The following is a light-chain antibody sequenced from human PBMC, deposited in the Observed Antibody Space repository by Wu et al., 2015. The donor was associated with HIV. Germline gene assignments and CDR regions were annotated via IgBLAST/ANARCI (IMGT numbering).Light chain of an antibody. V-gene: IGKV3-11*01. Sequence: EIVLTQSPATLSLSPGERATLSCGASQSLNDFLAWYQQKPGQTPRLLIYGASIRATGIPARFSGSGSETDFTLTISSLEPEDFAVYYCQQRLNWPPVTFGQGTRLEIK. CDR1: QSLNDF. CDR2: GAS. J-gene: IGKJ5*01. CDR3: QQRLNWPPVT.